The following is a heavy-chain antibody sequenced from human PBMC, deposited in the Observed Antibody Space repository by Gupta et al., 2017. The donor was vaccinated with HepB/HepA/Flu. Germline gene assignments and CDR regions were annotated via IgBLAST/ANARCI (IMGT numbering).Heavy chain of an antibody. V-gene: IGHV3-20*01. D-gene: IGHD3-10*01. CDR2: INWNGGST. Sequence: EVQLVESGGGVVRPGGPLRLSCAASGFPFDDYGMSWVRQAPGKGLEWVSGINWNGGSTGYADSVKGRFTISRDNAKNSLYLQMNSLRAEDTALYHCARYPGSGIYWYFDLWGRGTLVTVSS. J-gene: IGHJ2*01. CDR3: ARYPGSGIYWYFDL. CDR1: GFPFDDYG.